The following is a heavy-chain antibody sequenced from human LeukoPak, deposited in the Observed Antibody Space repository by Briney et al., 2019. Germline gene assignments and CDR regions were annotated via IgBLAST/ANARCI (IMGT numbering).Heavy chain of an antibody. D-gene: IGHD3/OR15-3a*01. V-gene: IGHV4-39*01. J-gene: IGHJ4*02. CDR3: ARQTGSGLFTLP. CDR1: GGSISSTTYY. Sequence: PSETLSLTCTVSGGSISSTTYYWGWIRQPPGKGLEWIGSIYHSGNIYYNASLKSRVTVSIDTSKSQISLRLTSVTATDTAMYYCARQTGSGLFTLPGGQGTLVTVSS. CDR2: IYHSGNI.